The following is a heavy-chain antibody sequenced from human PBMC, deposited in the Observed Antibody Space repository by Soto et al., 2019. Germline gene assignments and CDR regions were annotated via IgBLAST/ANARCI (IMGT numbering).Heavy chain of an antibody. CDR3: ARGPDRLRIHLRLD. D-gene: IGHD4-17*01. Sequence: QVQLQESGPGLVKPSQTLSLTCTVSGGCISSGGYYWSWIRQHPGKGLEWIGYIYYSGSTYYNPSLKSRVTISVDTSKNQFSLKLSSVTAADTAVYYCARGPDRLRIHLRLDWGQGTLVTVSS. V-gene: IGHV4-31*03. CDR1: GGCISSGGYY. J-gene: IGHJ1*01. CDR2: IYYSGST.